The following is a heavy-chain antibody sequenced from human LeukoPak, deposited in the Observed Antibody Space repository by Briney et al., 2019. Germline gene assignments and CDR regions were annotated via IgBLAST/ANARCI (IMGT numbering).Heavy chain of an antibody. J-gene: IGHJ3*01. D-gene: IGHD2-2*01. Sequence: PGGSLRLSCAASGFSVNSYYMSWVRQAPGRGLEWVSALSSGDNTHYADSVNGRFTISRDNSKSTLYLQLNSLRAEDTAVYYCARRYCSTCPTGHAFDLWGQGTMVTVSS. CDR2: LSSGDNT. V-gene: IGHV3-53*01. CDR3: ARRYCSTCPTGHAFDL. CDR1: GFSVNSYY.